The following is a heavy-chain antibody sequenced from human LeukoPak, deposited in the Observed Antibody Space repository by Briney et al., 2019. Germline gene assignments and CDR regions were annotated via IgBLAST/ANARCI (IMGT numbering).Heavy chain of an antibody. CDR2: IGTSGANT. Sequence: GGSLRLSCAASGFTFNNYGMGWVRLTPGKGLEWVATIGTSGANTYHADSVKGRFTISRDNSKSTLYLQMNSMRAKDTAVYHCAKKSGDHFHFDFWGQGTLVTVSS. CDR3: AKKSGDHFHFDF. V-gene: IGHV3-23*01. J-gene: IGHJ4*02. CDR1: GFTFNNYG. D-gene: IGHD2-21*01.